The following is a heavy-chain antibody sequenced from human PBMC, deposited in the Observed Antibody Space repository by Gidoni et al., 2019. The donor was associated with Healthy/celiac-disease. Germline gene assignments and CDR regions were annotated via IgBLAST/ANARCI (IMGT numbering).Heavy chain of an antibody. CDR3: ARTWRAVAATAGMFDY. V-gene: IGHV3-7*03. J-gene: IGHJ4*02. CDR2: IKQDGSEK. Sequence: GFTFSSYWMSWVRQAPGKGLEWVANIKQDGSEKYYVDSVKGRFTISRANAKNSLYLQMNSLRAEDTAVYYCARTWRAVAATAGMFDYWGQGTLVTVSS. D-gene: IGHD6-19*01. CDR1: GFTFSSYW.